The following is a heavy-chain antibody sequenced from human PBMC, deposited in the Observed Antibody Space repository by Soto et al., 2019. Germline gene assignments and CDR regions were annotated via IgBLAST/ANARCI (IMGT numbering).Heavy chain of an antibody. CDR2: IWYDGSNK. V-gene: IGHV3-33*01. D-gene: IGHD3-22*01. Sequence: QVQLVESGGGVVQPGRSLRLSCAASGFTFSSYGMHCVRQAPGKGLEWVAVIWYDGSNKYYADSVKGRFTISRDNSKNTLYLQMNSLRAEDTAVYYCARSYYYDSSGYYRSFFQHWGQGTLVTVSS. CDR3: ARSYYYDSSGYYRSFFQH. CDR1: GFTFSSYG. J-gene: IGHJ1*01.